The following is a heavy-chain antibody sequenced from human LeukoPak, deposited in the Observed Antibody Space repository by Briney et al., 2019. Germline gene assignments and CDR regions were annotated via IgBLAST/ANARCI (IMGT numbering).Heavy chain of an antibody. CDR2: IYPGDSVT. V-gene: IGHV5-51*01. D-gene: IGHD2-8*01. CDR1: GYSFTSYW. CDR3: AVPGGGYCTNGVCYTRDDAFDI. J-gene: IGHJ3*02. Sequence: GESLKISCKGAGYSFTSYWIGWVRQVPGKGLEWMGIIYPGDSVTRYSPSFQGQVTISADKSISTAYLQWSSLKASDTAMYYCAVPGGGYCTNGVCYTRDDAFDIWGQGTMVTVSS.